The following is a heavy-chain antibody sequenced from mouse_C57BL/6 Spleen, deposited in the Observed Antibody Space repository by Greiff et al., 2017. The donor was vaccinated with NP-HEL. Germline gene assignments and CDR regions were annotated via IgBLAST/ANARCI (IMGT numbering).Heavy chain of an antibody. D-gene: IGHD1-1*01. Sequence: VQLQQSGAELAKPGASVKLSCKASGYTFTSYWMHWVKQRPGQGLEWIGYINPSSGYTKYNQQFKDKATLTADKSSSTAYLQLSSLTYEVSAVYYCARGEITTVVATRYFDVWGTGTTVTVSS. CDR3: ARGEITTVVATRYFDV. J-gene: IGHJ1*03. CDR2: INPSSGYT. CDR1: GYTFTSYW. V-gene: IGHV1-7*01.